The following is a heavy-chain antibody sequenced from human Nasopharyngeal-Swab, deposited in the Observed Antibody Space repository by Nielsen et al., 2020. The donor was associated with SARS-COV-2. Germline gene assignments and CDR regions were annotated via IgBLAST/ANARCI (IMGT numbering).Heavy chain of an antibody. CDR3: AKGTITMVRGVIGWFDP. J-gene: IGHJ5*02. D-gene: IGHD3-10*01. Sequence: GASLKISCAASGFTFSSYSMHWVRQAPGKGLEWVAVISYDGSNKYYADSVKGRFTISRDNSKNTLYLQMNSLRAEDTVVYYCAKGTITMVRGVIGWFDPWGQGTLVTVSS. V-gene: IGHV3-30*18. CDR1: GFTFSSYS. CDR2: ISYDGSNK.